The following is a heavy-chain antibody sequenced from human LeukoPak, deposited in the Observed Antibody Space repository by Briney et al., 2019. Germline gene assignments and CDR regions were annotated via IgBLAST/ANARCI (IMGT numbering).Heavy chain of an antibody. Sequence: GGSLRLSCAASGFTFSSYAMSWVRQAPGKGLEWVSDISCSGSSTYYADSVKGRFTISRDNSKNRLYLQMNSLRAEDTAVYYCAKQPAPYYYDTFNGFDYWGQGTLVTVSS. CDR1: GFTFSSYA. D-gene: IGHD3-22*01. V-gene: IGHV3-23*01. CDR2: ISCSGSST. J-gene: IGHJ4*02. CDR3: AKQPAPYYYDTFNGFDY.